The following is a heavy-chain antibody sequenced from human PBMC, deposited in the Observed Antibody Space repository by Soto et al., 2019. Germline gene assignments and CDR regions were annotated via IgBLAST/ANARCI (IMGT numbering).Heavy chain of an antibody. J-gene: IGHJ3*02. V-gene: IGHV1-46*03. Sequence: ASVKVSCKSSGYPFSTYSLHWVRQAPGQGLEWMGVINPTTTTTTDAQKFQGRVTMTRDTSTSTVFLELSSLRSGDTAVYFCARDLYSTSWYVRAFDMWGQGTMVTVSS. CDR2: INPTTTTT. D-gene: IGHD6-13*01. CDR3: ARDLYSTSWYVRAFDM. CDR1: GYPFSTYS.